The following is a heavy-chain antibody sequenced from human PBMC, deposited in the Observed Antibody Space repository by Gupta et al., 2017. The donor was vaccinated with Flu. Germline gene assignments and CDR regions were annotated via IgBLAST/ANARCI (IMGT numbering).Heavy chain of an antibody. J-gene: IGHJ5*02. V-gene: IGHV3-74*01. CDR2: MSSDGSIT. Sequence: EVHLVESGGGLVQPGGSRRLSCAASGFAFSSYWMHWVRQAPGKGLVWVSRMSSDGSITNYGACVKGRFIISRDNAKATLYLKKNSIRAEDTAVDYGARVGAAEVAATACDAWGQGTRVTVSS. CDR1: GFAFSSYW. CDR3: ARVGAAEVAATACDA. D-gene: IGHD2-15*01.